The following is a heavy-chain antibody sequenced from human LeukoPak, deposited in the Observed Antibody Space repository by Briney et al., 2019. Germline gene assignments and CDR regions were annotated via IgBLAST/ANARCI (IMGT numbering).Heavy chain of an antibody. V-gene: IGHV3-30*18. D-gene: IGHD6-13*01. CDR1: GFTFSSRA. CDR3: AKDPQQLILSNYFDD. J-gene: IGHJ4*02. Sequence: GGSLRLSCAASGFTFSSRAMYWVRQAPGKGLEWVAGISYDGSNTYYVDSAKGRFTISGDNSKNTLYLQMDSLRTEDTAVYYCAKDPQQLILSNYFDDWGQGTLVTVSS. CDR2: ISYDGSNT.